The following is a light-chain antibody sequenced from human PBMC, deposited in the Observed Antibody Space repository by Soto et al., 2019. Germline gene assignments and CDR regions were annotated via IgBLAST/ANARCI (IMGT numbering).Light chain of an antibody. V-gene: IGLV2-14*01. CDR2: HVT. CDR1: SSDVGGHDY. Sequence: QSVLTQSASVSESPGQSITISCTGTSSDVGGHDYVSWYQQHPGKAPTLMIYHVTNRPSGVSSRFSGSKSGNTAFLIISGLQAEDEADYYCSSYTSSSTFVFGTGTKVTVL. CDR3: SSYTSSSTFV. J-gene: IGLJ1*01.